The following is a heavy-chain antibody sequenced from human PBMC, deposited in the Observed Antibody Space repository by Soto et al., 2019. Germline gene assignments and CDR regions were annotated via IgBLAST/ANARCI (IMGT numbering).Heavy chain of an antibody. V-gene: IGHV4-61*01. CDR1: GGSVSSGSYY. CDR2: IYYSGST. CDR3: AREVPEYPSFDY. Sequence: LSLTCTVSGGSVSSGSYYWSWIRQPPGKGLEWIGYIYYSGSTNYNPSLKSRVTISVDTSKNQFSLKLSSVTAADTAVYYCAREVPEYPSFDYWGQGTLVTVSS. J-gene: IGHJ4*02.